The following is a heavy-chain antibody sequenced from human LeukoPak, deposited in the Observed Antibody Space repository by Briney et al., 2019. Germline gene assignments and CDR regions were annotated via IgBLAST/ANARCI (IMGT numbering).Heavy chain of an antibody. D-gene: IGHD1-26*01. CDR2: IKQDGSEK. V-gene: IGHV3-7*01. CDR1: GFTFSSYW. J-gene: IGHJ3*02. CDR3: ARDSTTWELVSGWAFDI. Sequence: GESLRLSCAASGFTFSSYWMSWVRQAPGKGLEWVANIKQDGSEKYYVDSVKGRFTISRDNAKNSLYLQMNSLRAEDTAVYYCARDSTTWELVSGWAFDIWGQGTMVTVSS.